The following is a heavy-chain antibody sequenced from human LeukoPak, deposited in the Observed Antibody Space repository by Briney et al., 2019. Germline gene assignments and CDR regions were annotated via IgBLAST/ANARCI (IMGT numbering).Heavy chain of an antibody. V-gene: IGHV1-2*02. Sequence: ASVKLSCKASGYTFTAYYLHWVRQAPGQGLEWMGWIDPNSGATNYAQRFQDRVTMTRDTSISTVYMELSRLRSDDTAVYFCGRVHPSGNYLFDYWGRGTLVTVSS. D-gene: IGHD1-26*01. CDR1: GYTFTAYY. CDR2: IDPNSGAT. CDR3: GRVHPSGNYLFDY. J-gene: IGHJ4*02.